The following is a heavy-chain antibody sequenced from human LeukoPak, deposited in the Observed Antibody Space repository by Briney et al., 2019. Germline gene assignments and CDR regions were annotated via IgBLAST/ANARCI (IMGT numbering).Heavy chain of an antibody. CDR1: GGSISSYY. CDR3: ARESGDGYYDSSGYYFRVFGYFDY. D-gene: IGHD3-22*01. J-gene: IGHJ4*02. V-gene: IGHV4-59*01. CDR2: IYSSRST. Sequence: SGPTLMKPSETLSLTCTDSGGSISSYYWGLIRQRPGKGLEWIGYIYSSRSTNYNPSLKSRVTISVDTSKNQFSLKLSSVTAADTAVYYCARESGDGYYDSSGYYFRVFGYFDYWGQGTLVTVSS.